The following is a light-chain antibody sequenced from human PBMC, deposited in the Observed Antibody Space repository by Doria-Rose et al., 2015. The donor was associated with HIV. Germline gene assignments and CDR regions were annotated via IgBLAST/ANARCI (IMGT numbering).Light chain of an antibody. CDR3: HQYGTSWT. V-gene: IGKV3-20*01. J-gene: IGKJ1*01. CDR2: DGS. CDR1: QSFSSTY. Sequence: EIVMTQSPGTLSLSPGEGATLSCRASQSFSSTYLAWYQQKPGQAPSLLIYDGSTRPTGIPDRFSASGSGTDFTLTINRLEPEDFALYYCHQYGTSWTFGQGTKVEI.